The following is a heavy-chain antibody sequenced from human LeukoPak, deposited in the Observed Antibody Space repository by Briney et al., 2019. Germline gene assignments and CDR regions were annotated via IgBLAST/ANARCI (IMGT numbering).Heavy chain of an antibody. CDR1: GGTFSSYA. D-gene: IGHD2-2*01. J-gene: IGHJ4*02. CDR3: ARGGSCCSSTSCYSD. CDR2: IIPIFGTA. Sequence: SVKVSCKASGGTFSSYAISWVRQAPGQGLEWMGRIIPIFGTANYAQKFQGRVTITTDESTSTAYMELSSLRSEDTAVYYCARGGSCCSSTSCYSDWGQGTLVTVSS. V-gene: IGHV1-69*05.